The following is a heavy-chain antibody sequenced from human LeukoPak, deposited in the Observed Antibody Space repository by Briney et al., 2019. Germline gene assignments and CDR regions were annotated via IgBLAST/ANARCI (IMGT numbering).Heavy chain of an antibody. CDR3: AREGYCSSTSCYKDWFDP. CDR1: GFTFSSYG. D-gene: IGHD2-2*02. CDR2: IWYDGSNK. V-gene: IGHV3-33*01. J-gene: IGHJ5*02. Sequence: HPGGSLRLSCAASGFTFSSYGMHWVRQAPGKGLEWVAVIWYDGSNKYYADSVKGRFTISRDNSKNALYLQMNSLRAEDTAVYYCAREGYCSSTSCYKDWFDPWGQGTLVTVSS.